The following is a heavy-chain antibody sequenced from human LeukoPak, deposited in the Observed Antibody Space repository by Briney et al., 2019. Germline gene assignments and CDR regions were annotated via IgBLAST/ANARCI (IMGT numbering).Heavy chain of an antibody. Sequence: GKPLRLSCAASGFTFSSYWMHWVRQAPGKGLVWVSRINSDGSSTSYADSVKGRFTISRDNAKNTLYLQMNSLRAEDTAVYYCARVQGHPPNGLDIWGQGTMVTVSS. CDR2: INSDGSST. CDR3: ARVQGHPPNGLDI. V-gene: IGHV3-74*01. J-gene: IGHJ3*02. D-gene: IGHD2-8*01. CDR1: GFTFSSYW.